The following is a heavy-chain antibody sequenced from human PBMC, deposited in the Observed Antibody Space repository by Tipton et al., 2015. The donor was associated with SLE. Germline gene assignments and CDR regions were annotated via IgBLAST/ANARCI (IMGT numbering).Heavy chain of an antibody. CDR3: ARAHLADY. Sequence: SLRLSCAASGFTFSNYAMSWVRQAPGKGLEWVSVIYSGGSTYYADSVKGRFTISRDNSKNTLYLQMNSLRAEDTAVYYCARAHLADYWGQGTLVTVSS. CDR1: GFTFSNYA. CDR2: IYSGGST. J-gene: IGHJ4*02. V-gene: IGHV3-23*03.